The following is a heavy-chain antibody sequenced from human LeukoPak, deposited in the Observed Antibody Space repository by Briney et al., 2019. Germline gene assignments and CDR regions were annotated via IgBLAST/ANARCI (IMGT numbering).Heavy chain of an antibody. CDR3: ARDREQQLVNYYYGMDV. CDR1: GFTFSSYS. CDR2: ISSSSSYI. D-gene: IGHD6-13*01. V-gene: IGHV3-21*01. Sequence: PGGSLRLSCAASGFTFSSYSMNWVRQAPGKGLEWVSSISSSSSYIYYADSVKGRFTISRDNAKNSLCLQMNSLRAEDTAVYYCARDREQQLVNYYYGMDVWGQGTTVTVSS. J-gene: IGHJ6*02.